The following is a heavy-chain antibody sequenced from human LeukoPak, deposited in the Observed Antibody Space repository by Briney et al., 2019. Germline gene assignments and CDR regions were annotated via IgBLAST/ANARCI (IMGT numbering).Heavy chain of an antibody. D-gene: IGHD3-10*01. J-gene: IGHJ3*02. CDR1: GGSFSGYY. CDR3: ASFPPYMVRTDAFDI. CDR2: INHSGST. Sequence: PSETLSLTCAVYGGSFSGYYWSWIRQPPGKGLEWIGEINHSGSTNYNPSLKSRVTISVDTSKNQFSLKLSSVTAEDTAVYYCASFPPYMVRTDAFDIWGQGTMVTVSS. V-gene: IGHV4-34*01.